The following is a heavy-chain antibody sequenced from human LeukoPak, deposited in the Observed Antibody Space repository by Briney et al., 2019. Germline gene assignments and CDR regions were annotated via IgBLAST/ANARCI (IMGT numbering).Heavy chain of an antibody. CDR2: ISSSGSYI. Sequence: PGGSLRLSCAASGFTFSSYSMKWVRQAPGEGLEWVSSISSSGSYIYYADSVKGRFTISRANAENALYLQMNSLRAEDTSVYYCARSDYGDYVGDYWGQGTLVTVSS. CDR3: ARSDYGDYVGDY. J-gene: IGHJ4*02. CDR1: GFTFSSYS. V-gene: IGHV3-21*01. D-gene: IGHD4-17*01.